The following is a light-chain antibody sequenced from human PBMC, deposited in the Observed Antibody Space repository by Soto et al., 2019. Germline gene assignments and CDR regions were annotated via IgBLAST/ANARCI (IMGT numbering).Light chain of an antibody. CDR3: QQFNSYPF. CDR1: QGISSA. J-gene: IGKJ4*01. Sequence: AIQLTQSPSSLSASVGDRVTITCRASQGISSALAWYQQKPGKAPKLLIYDASSLESGVPSRFGGSGSATDFTRTISSLQPEDFATYYCQQFNSYPFFGGGTKVEIK. CDR2: DAS. V-gene: IGKV1-13*02.